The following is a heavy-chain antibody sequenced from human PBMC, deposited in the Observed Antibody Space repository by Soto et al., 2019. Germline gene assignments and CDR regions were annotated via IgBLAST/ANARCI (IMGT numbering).Heavy chain of an antibody. Sequence: QVQLVQSGAEVKKPGASVKVSCKVSGYTLTELSIHWVRQAPGKGLEWMGGFDPEQGKIIYAQKFLGRVSMAEETSTDTAYMELSSLRSLDTALYYCATTYLVEAFDIWVQGTMV. D-gene: IGHD3-10*01. J-gene: IGHJ3*02. CDR2: FDPEQGKI. CDR3: ATTYLVEAFDI. CDR1: GYTLTELS. V-gene: IGHV1-24*01.